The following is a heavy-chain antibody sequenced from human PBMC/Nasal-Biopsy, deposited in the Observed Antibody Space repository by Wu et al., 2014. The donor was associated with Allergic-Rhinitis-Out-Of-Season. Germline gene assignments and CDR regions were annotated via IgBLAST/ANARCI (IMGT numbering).Heavy chain of an antibody. CDR1: GGSISNYY. V-gene: IGHV4-59*08. D-gene: IGHD6-13*01. J-gene: IGHJ3*02. CDR2: IYYSGSS. Sequence: TLSLTCTVSGGSISNYYWSWIRQPPGKGLEWIGYIYYSGSSNYNPSLKSRVTISVDTSKNQFSLKLSSVTAADTAVYYCARHYEESSRWYSDAFDIWGQGTMVTVSS. CDR3: ARHYEESSRWYSDAFDI.